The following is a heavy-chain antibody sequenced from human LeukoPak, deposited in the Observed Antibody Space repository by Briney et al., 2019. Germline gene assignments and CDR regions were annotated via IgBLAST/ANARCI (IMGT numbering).Heavy chain of an antibody. D-gene: IGHD3-10*01. CDR3: ARVVITMVRGVIIWGAFDI. CDR2: IYHSGST. V-gene: IGHV4-38-2*02. CDR1: GYSISSGYY. J-gene: IGHJ3*02. Sequence: SETLSLTCTVSGYSISSGYYWGWIRQPPGKGLEWIGSIYHSGSTYYNPSLKSRVTISVDTSKNQFSLKLSSVTAADTAVYYCARVVITMVRGVIIWGAFDIWGQGTMVTVSS.